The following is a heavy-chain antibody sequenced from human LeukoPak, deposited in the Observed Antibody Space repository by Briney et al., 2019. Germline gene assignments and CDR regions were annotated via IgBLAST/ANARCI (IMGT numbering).Heavy chain of an antibody. Sequence: ASVKVSCKASGYTFTSYYIHWVRQAPGQGLGWMGITNPSGGSTSYAQKFQGRVTMTRDMSTSTVYMELSSLRSEDTAVYYCARVRHYYGSGSPLGYWGQGTLVSASS. V-gene: IGHV1-46*01. J-gene: IGHJ4*02. D-gene: IGHD3-10*01. CDR1: GYTFTSYY. CDR3: ARVRHYYGSGSPLGY. CDR2: TNPSGGST.